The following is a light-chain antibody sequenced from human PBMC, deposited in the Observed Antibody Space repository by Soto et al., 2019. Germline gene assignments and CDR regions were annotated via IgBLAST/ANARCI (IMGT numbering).Light chain of an antibody. CDR1: QSIRTY. Sequence: DIQKTQSPSSLSASVGDRVTITCRASQSIRTYLNWYQQKPGKAPKLLIYAASSLQSGVPSRFSGSGSGTDFTLTISSLQPDDFATYYRQLSDSSFTFGQGTRLEIK. CDR2: AAS. V-gene: IGKV1-39*01. CDR3: QLSDSSFT. J-gene: IGKJ5*01.